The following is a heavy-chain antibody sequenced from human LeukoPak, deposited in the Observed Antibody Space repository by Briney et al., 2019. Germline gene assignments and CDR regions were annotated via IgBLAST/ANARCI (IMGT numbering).Heavy chain of an antibody. CDR1: GGSISSGGYS. V-gene: IGHV4-30-2*05. CDR3: ARASDTAIIFDY. D-gene: IGHD5-18*01. CDR2: IYHSGST. Sequence: SETLSLTCAVSGGSISSGGYSWSWIRQPPGKGLEWIGYIYHSGSTYYNPSLKSRVTISVDTSKNQFSLKLSSVTAADTAVYYRARASDTAIIFDYWGQGTLVTVSS. J-gene: IGHJ4*02.